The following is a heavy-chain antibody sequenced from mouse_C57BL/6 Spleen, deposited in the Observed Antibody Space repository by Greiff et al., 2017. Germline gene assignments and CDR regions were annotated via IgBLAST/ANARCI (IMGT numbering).Heavy chain of an antibody. CDR2: ISYDGSN. D-gene: IGHD4-1*01. J-gene: IGHJ2*01. CDR3: ARGWDDVDY. V-gene: IGHV3-6*01. Sequence: DVQLQESGPGLVKPSQSLSLTCSVTGYSITSGYYWNWIRQFPGNKLEWMGYISYDGSNNYNPSLKNRISITRDTSKNQFFLKLNSVTTEDTATYYCARGWDDVDYWGQGTTLTVSS. CDR1: GYSITSGYY.